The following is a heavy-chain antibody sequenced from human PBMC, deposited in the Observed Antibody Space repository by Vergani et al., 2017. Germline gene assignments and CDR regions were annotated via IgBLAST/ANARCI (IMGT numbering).Heavy chain of an antibody. Sequence: EVQLVVSGGGVVRPGVSLRLSCVGSGFAFGEFRMRWVRQGPGTGLVWVAGINWNGGTTIYGDPVTGRFTISRDNAKKSLYLQMNSLRDGDTALYYCVRREGHNQAPFDNWGQGTLVIVSS. J-gene: IGHJ4*02. CDR3: VRREGHNQAPFDN. CDR1: GFAFGEFR. V-gene: IGHV3-20*04. CDR2: INWNGGTT. D-gene: IGHD1-26*01.